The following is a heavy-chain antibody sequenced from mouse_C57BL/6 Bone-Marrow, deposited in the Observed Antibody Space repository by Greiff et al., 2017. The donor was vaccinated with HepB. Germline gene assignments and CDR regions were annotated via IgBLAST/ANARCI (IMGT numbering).Heavy chain of an antibody. D-gene: IGHD1-1*01. V-gene: IGHV1-7*01. CDR3: ARSEAHYYGSSGFAY. J-gene: IGHJ3*01. CDR1: GYTFTSYW. Sequence: QVQLKQSGAELAKPGASVKLSCKASGYTFTSYWMHWVNQRPGQGLEWIGYINPSSGYTKYNQKFKDKATLTADKSSSTAYMQLSSLTYEDSAVYYCARSEAHYYGSSGFAYWGQGTLVTVSA. CDR2: INPSSGYT.